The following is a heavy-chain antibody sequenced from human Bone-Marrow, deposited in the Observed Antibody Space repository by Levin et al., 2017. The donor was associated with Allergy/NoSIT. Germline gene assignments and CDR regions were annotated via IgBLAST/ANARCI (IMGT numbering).Heavy chain of an antibody. CDR3: ARSEERKHFDY. CDR1: GFTFSGYS. V-gene: IGHV3-21*01. J-gene: IGHJ4*02. CDR2: ISRSSDYI. D-gene: IGHD1-14*01. Sequence: PGGSLRLSCAASGFTFSGYSMNWVRQAPGKGLEWVSSISRSSDYIFYADSVRGRFTISRDNAENSLYLQMNTLRAEDTDVYYCARSEERKHFDYWGQGTLVTVSS.